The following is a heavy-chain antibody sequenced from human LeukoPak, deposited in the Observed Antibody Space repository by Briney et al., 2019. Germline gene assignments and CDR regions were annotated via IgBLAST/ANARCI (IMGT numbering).Heavy chain of an antibody. CDR3: ARASLSSWRYMDV. CDR1: GGSFSGYY. Sequence: PSETLSLTCAVYGGSFSGYYWSWIRQPPGKGLEWIGEINHSGSTNYNPSVKSRVTISVDTSKNQFSLKLSSVTAADTAVYYCARASLSSWRYMDVWGKGTTVTVSS. J-gene: IGHJ6*03. V-gene: IGHV4-34*01. CDR2: INHSGST. D-gene: IGHD6-13*01.